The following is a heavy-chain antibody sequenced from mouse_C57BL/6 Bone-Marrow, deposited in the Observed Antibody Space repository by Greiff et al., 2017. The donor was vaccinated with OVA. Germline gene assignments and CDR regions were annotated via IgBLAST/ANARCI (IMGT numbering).Heavy chain of an antibody. D-gene: IGHD3-1*01. V-gene: IGHV1-42*01. J-gene: IGHJ4*01. CDR1: GYSFTGYY. Sequence: EVQLQQSGPELVKPGASVKISCKASGYSFTGYYMNWVKQSPEKSLEWIGEINPSTGGTTYNQKFKAKATLTVDKSSSTAYMQLKSLTSEDSAVYYCARWGLSGAMDYWGQGTSVTVSS. CDR3: ARWGLSGAMDY. CDR2: INPSTGGT.